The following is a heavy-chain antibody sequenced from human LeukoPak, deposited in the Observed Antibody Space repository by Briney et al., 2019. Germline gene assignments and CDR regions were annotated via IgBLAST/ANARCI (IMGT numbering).Heavy chain of an antibody. V-gene: IGHV4-34*01. J-gene: IGHJ4*02. CDR3: ARGLDIVVVPAAYLDY. CDR1: GGSFSGYY. CDR2: INHSGST. D-gene: IGHD2-2*03. Sequence: SETLSLTCAVYGGSFSGYYWSWIRQPPGKGLEWIGEINHSGSTNYNPSLKSRVTISVDTSKNQSSLKLSSVTAADTAVYYCARGLDIVVVPAAYLDYWGQGTLVTVSS.